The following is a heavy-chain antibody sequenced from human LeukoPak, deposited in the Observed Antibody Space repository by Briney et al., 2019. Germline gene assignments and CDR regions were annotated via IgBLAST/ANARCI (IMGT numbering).Heavy chain of an antibody. CDR1: GFTFSDHY. CDR3: ARDRETTMIVVVITPPDV. Sequence: GGSLRVSCAASGFTFSDHYMSWIRQAPGKGLEWVSSISSSSSDIYYADSVKGRFTNSKDNAKKSLYLQMNSLRAEDKAVYYCARDRETTMIVVVITPPDVWGQGTTVTVSS. D-gene: IGHD3-22*01. V-gene: IGHV3-11*06. CDR2: ISSSSSDI. J-gene: IGHJ6*02.